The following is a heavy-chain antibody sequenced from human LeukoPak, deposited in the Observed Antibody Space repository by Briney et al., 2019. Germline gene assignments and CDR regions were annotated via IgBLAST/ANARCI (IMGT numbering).Heavy chain of an antibody. Sequence: PSETLSLTCTVSGGSISRYYWSWIRRPPGKGLEWIGYIDDSGNTNYNPSLKSQVTISVDKSKSQFSLKLSFVTAADTAVYYCATLGCSSSSCYDPHYFYHGLDVWGQGTTVTVSS. V-gene: IGHV4-59*01. CDR2: IDDSGNT. J-gene: IGHJ6*02. CDR3: ATLGCSSSSCYDPHYFYHGLDV. CDR1: GGSISRYY. D-gene: IGHD2-2*01.